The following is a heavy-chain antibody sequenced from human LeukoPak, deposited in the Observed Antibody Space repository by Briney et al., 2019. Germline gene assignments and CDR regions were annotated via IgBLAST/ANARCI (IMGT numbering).Heavy chain of an antibody. D-gene: IGHD3-10*02. Sequence: GGSLRLSCAASGFTFSNYEMNWVRQAPGRGLEWVSYISSSGSTIYYADSVKGRFTISRDNAKNSLYLQMNSLRAEDTAVYYCAELGITMIGGVWGKGTTVTISS. CDR1: GFTFSNYE. CDR3: AELGITMIGGV. J-gene: IGHJ6*04. V-gene: IGHV3-48*03. CDR2: ISSSGSTI.